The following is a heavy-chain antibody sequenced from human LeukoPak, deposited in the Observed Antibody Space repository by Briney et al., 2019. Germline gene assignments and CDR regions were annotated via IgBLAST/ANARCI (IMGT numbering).Heavy chain of an antibody. J-gene: IGHJ5*02. D-gene: IGHD3-10*01. CDR3: ARVQYYYGSGVNWFDP. Sequence: PGGSLRLSCAASGFTVSSNYMTWVRQAPGKGLEWVSVIYSGGGTYYADSVTGRFTISRDNSKSTLYLQMNSLRAEDTAVYYCARVQYYYGSGVNWFDPWGQGTLVTVSS. CDR1: GFTVSSNY. CDR2: IYSGGGT. V-gene: IGHV3-66*02.